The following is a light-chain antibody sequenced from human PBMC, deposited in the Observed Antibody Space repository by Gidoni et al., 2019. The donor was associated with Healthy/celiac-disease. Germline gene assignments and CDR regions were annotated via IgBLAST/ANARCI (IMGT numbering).Light chain of an antibody. V-gene: IGKV6-21*01. CDR2: YAS. Sequence: EIVLTQSTDFQSVPPKEKVTITCPASQSIGSSLHWDQQKPDQAPKLLIKYASQSVAGVPSRVRGSGSGTDVTRTINSLEAEDAATYYCHQSSSLPYTFGQXTKLEIK. J-gene: IGKJ2*01. CDR3: HQSSSLPYT. CDR1: QSIGSS.